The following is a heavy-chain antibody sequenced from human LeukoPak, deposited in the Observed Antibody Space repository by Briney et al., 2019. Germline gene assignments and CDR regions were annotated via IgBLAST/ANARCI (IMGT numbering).Heavy chain of an antibody. J-gene: IGHJ6*02. CDR1: GFTFANYN. Sequence: GGSLRLSCAASGFTFANYNFNWVRQAPGKGLEWVSYISSTSSTIYYADSMKGRFTISRDNAKNSLYLQMNSLRAEDTAVYYCARDPPHGMDVWGQGTTVTVTS. CDR3: ARDPPHGMDV. V-gene: IGHV3-48*01. CDR2: ISSTSSTI.